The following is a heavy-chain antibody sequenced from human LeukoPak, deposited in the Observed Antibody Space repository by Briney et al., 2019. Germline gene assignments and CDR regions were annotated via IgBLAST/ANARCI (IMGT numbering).Heavy chain of an antibody. V-gene: IGHV1-2*06. D-gene: IGHD3-16*01. CDR3: CAALGELLDN. J-gene: IGHJ4*02. Sequence: ASVKVSCKASGGTFSSYAISWARQAPGQGLEWMGRINPNSGGTNYAQKFQGRVTMTRDTSLSTAYMQLSRLISDDTAVYYFCAALGELLDNWGQGTLVTVSS. CDR2: INPNSGGT. CDR1: GGTFSSYA.